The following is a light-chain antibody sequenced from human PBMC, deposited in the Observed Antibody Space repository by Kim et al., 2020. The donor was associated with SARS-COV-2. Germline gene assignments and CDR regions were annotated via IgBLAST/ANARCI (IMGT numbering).Light chain of an antibody. V-gene: IGLV3-1*01. Sequence: SVSPGQTASITCSGDKLGDKYACWYQQKPGQSPVLVIYQDSKRPSGIPGRFSGCNSGNTATLTISGTQAMDEADYYCQAWDSSTVVFGGGTQLTVL. CDR2: QDS. J-gene: IGLJ2*01. CDR1: KLGDKY. CDR3: QAWDSSTVV.